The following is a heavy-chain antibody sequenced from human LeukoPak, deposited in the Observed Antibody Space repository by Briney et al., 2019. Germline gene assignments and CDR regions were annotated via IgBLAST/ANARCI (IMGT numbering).Heavy chain of an antibody. CDR3: AKDVEYDYVWGSYRYFDY. D-gene: IGHD3-16*02. J-gene: IGHJ4*02. CDR2: IKQDGSEK. Sequence: GGSLRLSCAASGFTFSSYWMSWVRQAPGKGLEWVANIKQDGSEKYYVDSVKGRFTISRDNAKNSLYLQMNSLRAEDTAVYYCAKDVEYDYVWGSYRYFDYWGQGTLVTVSS. CDR1: GFTFSSYW. V-gene: IGHV3-7*03.